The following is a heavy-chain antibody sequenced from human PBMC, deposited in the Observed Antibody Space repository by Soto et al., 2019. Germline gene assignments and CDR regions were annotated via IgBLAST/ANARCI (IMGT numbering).Heavy chain of an antibody. CDR1: GFTFSSYG. V-gene: IGHV3-33*01. Sequence: QVQLVESGGGVVQPGRSLRLSCAASGFTFSSYGMHWVRQAPGKGLEWVALVWYDGGNKYYADSVKGRFTISRDNSKNTLYLQMTSLRDEDTAVYYCVRAAGYSGNDYVYYSGMDVWGQGTTVTVSS. J-gene: IGHJ6*02. CDR3: VRAAGYSGNDYVYYSGMDV. D-gene: IGHD5-12*01. CDR2: VWYDGGNK.